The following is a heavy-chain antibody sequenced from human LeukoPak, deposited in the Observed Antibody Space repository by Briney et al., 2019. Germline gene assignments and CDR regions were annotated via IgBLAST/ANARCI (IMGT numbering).Heavy chain of an antibody. V-gene: IGHV3-23*01. CDR2: ISGSGGST. CDR1: GFTFSSYA. D-gene: IGHD6-19*01. J-gene: IGHJ6*02. Sequence: GGSLRLSCAASGFTFSSYAMSWVRQAPGKGLEWASAISGSGGSTYYADSVKGRFTISRDNSKNTLYLQMNSLRAEDTAVYYCARDRGSGWPYYYYGMDVWGQGTTVTVSS. CDR3: ARDRGSGWPYYYYGMDV.